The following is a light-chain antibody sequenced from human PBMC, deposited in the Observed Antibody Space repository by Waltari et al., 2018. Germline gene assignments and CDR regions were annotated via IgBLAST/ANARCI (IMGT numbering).Light chain of an antibody. CDR3: QQYYSDPLT. Sequence: AIRMTQSPSSFPASTGDRVTITCRAIQHIAGYLAWYQQKPGKAPKLLIYAASTLQSGVPARFSGSGSGTDFTLTISCLQSEDFATYYCQQYYSDPLTFGGGTKVEIK. V-gene: IGKV1-8*01. J-gene: IGKJ4*01. CDR1: QHIAGY. CDR2: AAS.